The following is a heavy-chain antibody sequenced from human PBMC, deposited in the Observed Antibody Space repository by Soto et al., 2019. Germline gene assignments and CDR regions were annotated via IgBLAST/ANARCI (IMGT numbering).Heavy chain of an antibody. CDR2: INHSGST. Sequence: SETLSLTCAVYGGSFSGYYWSWIRQPPGKGLEWIGEINHSGSTNYNPSLKSRVTISVDTSKNQFSLNLSSVTAADTAVYYCASLNCTNGVCFIDYWGQGTLVTVSS. CDR1: GGSFSGYY. J-gene: IGHJ4*02. D-gene: IGHD2-8*01. V-gene: IGHV4-34*01. CDR3: ASLNCTNGVCFIDY.